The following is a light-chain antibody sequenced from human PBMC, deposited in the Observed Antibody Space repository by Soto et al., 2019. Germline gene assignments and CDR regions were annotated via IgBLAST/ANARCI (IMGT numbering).Light chain of an antibody. J-gene: IGLJ2*01. V-gene: IGLV1-51*01. CDR2: DNN. Sequence: QSVLTQPPSVSAAPGQTVTISCSGSSSNIGNNYVSWYQQLPGTAPKLLIYDNNERPSGIPDRFSGSKSGTSATLGITGLQTGEEADYYCGTWDSSLSSVVFGGGTKLTVL. CDR1: SSNIGNNY. CDR3: GTWDSSLSSVV.